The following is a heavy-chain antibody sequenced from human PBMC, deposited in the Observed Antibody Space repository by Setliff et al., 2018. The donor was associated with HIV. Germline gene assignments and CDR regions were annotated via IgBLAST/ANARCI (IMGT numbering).Heavy chain of an antibody. V-gene: IGHV3-11*03. CDR2: ISSSATYT. D-gene: IGHD3-10*01. J-gene: IGHJ6*03. Sequence: GGSLRLSCAASGFTFSDYYMTWIRQAPGKGLEWVSFISSSATYTTYADSVKGRFTISRDNAKKSMYLQMNSLRGADTAVYYCARAMNHYGSGTFEYYYYMDVWGKGTTVTVSS. CDR1: GFTFSDYY. CDR3: ARAMNHYGSGTFEYYYYMDV.